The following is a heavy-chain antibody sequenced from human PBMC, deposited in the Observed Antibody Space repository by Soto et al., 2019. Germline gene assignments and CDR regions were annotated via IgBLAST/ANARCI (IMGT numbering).Heavy chain of an antibody. CDR1: GGTFSSYA. Sequence: SVKVSCKASGGTFSSYAISWVRQAPGQGLEWMGGIIPIFGTANYAQKFQGRVTITADESTSTAYMELSSLRSEDTAVYYCARCGAMDYAFDFWGQGTLVTGSS. D-gene: IGHD4-17*01. V-gene: IGHV1-69*13. J-gene: IGHJ4*02. CDR3: ARCGAMDYAFDF. CDR2: IIPIFGTA.